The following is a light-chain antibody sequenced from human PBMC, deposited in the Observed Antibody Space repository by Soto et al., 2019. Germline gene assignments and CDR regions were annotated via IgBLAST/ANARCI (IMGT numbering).Light chain of an antibody. CDR2: KAS. CDR1: QSLSYW. Sequence: DIQMTQSPSTLSASVGDTVTITCRASQSLSYWLAWYQQKPGQAPKLLIHKASTVESGVPSRFSGSGSGTEFTLPISSLQPDDFATFYCKLYDRFPYSFGQGTKLEIK. V-gene: IGKV1-5*03. J-gene: IGKJ2*03. CDR3: KLYDRFPYS.